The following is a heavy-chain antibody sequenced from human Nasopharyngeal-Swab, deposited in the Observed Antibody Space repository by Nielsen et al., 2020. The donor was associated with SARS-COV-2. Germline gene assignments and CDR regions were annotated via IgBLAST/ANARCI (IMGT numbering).Heavy chain of an antibody. Sequence: SETLSLTCTVSGGSISSSSYYWSWIRQPPGKGLQWIGEINHSGSTNYNPSLKSRVTISVDTSKNQFSLKLSSVTAADTAVYYCARGPNCSGGSCYQFLAYYYYYGMDVWGQGTAVTVSS. CDR2: INHSGST. CDR1: GGSISSSSYY. CDR3: ARGPNCSGGSCYQFLAYYYYYGMDV. V-gene: IGHV4-39*07. D-gene: IGHD2-15*01. J-gene: IGHJ6*02.